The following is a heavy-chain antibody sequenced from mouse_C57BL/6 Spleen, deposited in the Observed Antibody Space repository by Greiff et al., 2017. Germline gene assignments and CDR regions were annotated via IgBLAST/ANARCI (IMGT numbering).Heavy chain of an antibody. D-gene: IGHD2-5*01. J-gene: IGHJ3*01. CDR1: GYTFTDYE. CDR3: SSYYSSPFAY. Sequence: QVHVKQSGAELVRPGASVTLSCKASGYTFTDYEMHWVKQTPVHGLEWIGAIDPETGGTAYNQKFKGKAILTADKSSSTAYMELRSLTSEDSAVYYCSSYYSSPFAYWGQGTLVTVSA. CDR2: IDPETGGT. V-gene: IGHV1-15*01.